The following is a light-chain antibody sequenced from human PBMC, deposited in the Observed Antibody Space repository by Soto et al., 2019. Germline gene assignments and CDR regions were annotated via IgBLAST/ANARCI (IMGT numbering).Light chain of an antibody. CDR1: QSVSSN. V-gene: IGKV3-15*01. J-gene: IGKJ2*01. CDR2: GAS. CDR3: QQYNNWPPL. Sequence: EIVMTQSPATLSVSPGERVTLSCRASQSVSSNLAWYQQKPGQAPRLLIYGASTRATDIPARFSGSGSGTEFTLTISSLQSEDFAVYYCQQYNNWPPLFGQGTKLEIK.